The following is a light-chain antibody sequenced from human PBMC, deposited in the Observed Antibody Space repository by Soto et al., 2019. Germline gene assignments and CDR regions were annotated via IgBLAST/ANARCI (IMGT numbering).Light chain of an antibody. CDR3: QQYNNWPYT. V-gene: IGKV3-15*01. Sequence: EIVMRQSPATLSVSPGGSATLSCRASQHVSSNFAWYRQKPGQAPTLLIYGASTRATGIPARFSGSGSGTEFTRTISSLQSEDFAFYYCQQYNNWPYTFGQGTKLEIK. J-gene: IGKJ2*01. CDR2: GAS. CDR1: QHVSSN.